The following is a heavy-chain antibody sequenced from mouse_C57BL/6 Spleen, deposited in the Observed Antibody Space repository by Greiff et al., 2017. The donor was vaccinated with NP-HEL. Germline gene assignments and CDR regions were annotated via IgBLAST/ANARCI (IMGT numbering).Heavy chain of an antibody. D-gene: IGHD1-1*02. CDR2: IYPGSGNT. CDR1: GYSFTSYY. Sequence: QVHVKQSGPELVKPGASVKISCKASGYSFTSYYIHWVKQRPAQGLEWIGWIYPGSGNTKYNEKFKGKATLTADTSSSPAYMQLSSLTSEDSAVYYCARSGWEAWFAYWGQGTLVTVSA. CDR3: ARSGWEAWFAY. J-gene: IGHJ3*01. V-gene: IGHV1-66*01.